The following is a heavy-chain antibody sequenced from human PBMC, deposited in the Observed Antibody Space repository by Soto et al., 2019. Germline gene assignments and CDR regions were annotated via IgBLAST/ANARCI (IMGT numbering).Heavy chain of an antibody. J-gene: IGHJ5*01. V-gene: IGHV4-34*01. CDR2: INHSGRV. Sequence: TPDTLSLTCAVYGGSFSGPSWTWIRLSQGKGLEWIGDINHSGRVNYSPSLKSRVTISLDTSKNQFSLTLSAETAADTAMYYCTTRAYDTNGYYRFDPWGQGTLVTVSS. CDR1: GGSFSGPS. CDR3: TTRAYDTNGYYRFDP. D-gene: IGHD3-22*01.